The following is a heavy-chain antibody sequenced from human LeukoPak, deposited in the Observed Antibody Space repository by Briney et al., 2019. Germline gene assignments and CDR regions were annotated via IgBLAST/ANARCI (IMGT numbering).Heavy chain of an antibody. D-gene: IGHD3-3*01. V-gene: IGHV1-2*02. J-gene: IGHJ3*02. CDR1: GYTVTGYY. CDR3: AREWRPTSANDAFDI. CDR2: INPNSGGT. Sequence: ASVKVSCKASGYTVTGYYTHWVRQAPGQGLEWMGWINPNSGGTNYAQKFQGRVAMTRDTSISTAYMELSRLRSDDTAVYYCAREWRPTSANDAFDIWGQGTMVTVSS.